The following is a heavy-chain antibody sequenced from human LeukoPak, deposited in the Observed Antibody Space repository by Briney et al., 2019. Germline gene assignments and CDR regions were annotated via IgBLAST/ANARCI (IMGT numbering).Heavy chain of an antibody. Sequence: SETLSLTCAVYGGSFSGYYWSWIRQPPGKGLEWIGEINHSGSTNYIPSLKSRVTISVDTSKNQFSLKLSSVTAADTAVYYCARGPGSGWTYYYYYGMDVWGQGTTVTVSS. CDR3: ARGPGSGWTYYYYYGMDV. J-gene: IGHJ6*02. CDR1: GGSFSGYY. D-gene: IGHD6-19*01. CDR2: INHSGST. V-gene: IGHV4-34*01.